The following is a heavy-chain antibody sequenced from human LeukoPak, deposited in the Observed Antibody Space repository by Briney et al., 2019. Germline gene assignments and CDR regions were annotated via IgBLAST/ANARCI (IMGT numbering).Heavy chain of an antibody. V-gene: IGHV3-7*05. Sequence: GGSLRLSCAASGFTFSNYWMIWVRQAPGKGLEWVANINQAGSEKYYVDSVEGRFTISRDNAKNSLFLQMNSLRAEDTAVYYCATAEGENWGQGTLVTVSS. CDR3: ATAEGEN. D-gene: IGHD3-16*01. CDR1: GFTFSNYW. J-gene: IGHJ4*02. CDR2: INQAGSEK.